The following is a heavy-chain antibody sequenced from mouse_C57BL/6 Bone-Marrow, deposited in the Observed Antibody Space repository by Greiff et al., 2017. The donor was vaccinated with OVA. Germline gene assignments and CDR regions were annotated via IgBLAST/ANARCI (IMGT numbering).Heavy chain of an antibody. CDR1: GFTFSDYY. Sequence: EVQRVESGGGLVQPGGSLKLSCAASGFTFSDYYMYWVRQTPEKRLEWVAYISNGGGSTYYTDTVKGRFTISRDNAKNTLYLQMSRLKSEDTAMYYCARVLNWYFDVWGTGTTVTVSS. J-gene: IGHJ1*03. CDR3: ARVLNWYFDV. CDR2: ISNGGGST. V-gene: IGHV5-12*01.